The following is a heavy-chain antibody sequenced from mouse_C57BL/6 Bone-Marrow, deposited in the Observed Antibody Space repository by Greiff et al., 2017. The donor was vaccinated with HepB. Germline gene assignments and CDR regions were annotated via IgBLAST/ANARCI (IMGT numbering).Heavy chain of an antibody. D-gene: IGHD1-2*01. CDR2: ISYDGSN. CDR3: ARDRYYGPWYFDV. V-gene: IGHV3-6*01. CDR1: GYSITSGYY. J-gene: IGHJ1*03. Sequence: EVKVEESGPGLVKPSQSLSLTCSVTGYSITSGYYWNWIRQFPGNKLEWMGYISYDGSNNYNPSLKNRIAITRDTSKNQFFLKLNSVTTEDTATYDCARDRYYGPWYFDVWGTGTTVTVSS.